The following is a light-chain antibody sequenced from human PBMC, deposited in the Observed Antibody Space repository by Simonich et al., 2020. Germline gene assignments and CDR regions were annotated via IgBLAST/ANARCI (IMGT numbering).Light chain of an antibody. J-gene: IGKJ2*01. CDR2: GAS. V-gene: IGKV3-20*01. CDR1: QSVSSSY. Sequence: EIVFTQSPGTLSLSPGERATLSCRASQSVSSSYLAWYQQKPGQAPRLLNYGASSRATGIPDRFSGSGSGTDFTLTISRLEPEDFAVYYCQQYGSSPPYTFGQGTKLEIK. CDR3: QQYGSSPPYT.